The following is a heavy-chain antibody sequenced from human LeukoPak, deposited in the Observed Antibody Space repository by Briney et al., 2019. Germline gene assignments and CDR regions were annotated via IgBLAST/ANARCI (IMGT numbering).Heavy chain of an antibody. V-gene: IGHV1-69*04. CDR3: ARDDDILMEEYFGY. Sequence: SVKVSCKASGGTFSSYAISWVRQAPGQGLEWMGRIIPILGIANYAQKFQGRVTITADKSTSTAYMELSSLRSEDAAVYYCARDDDILMEEYFGYWGQGTLVTVSS. CDR1: GGTFSSYA. CDR2: IIPILGIA. D-gene: IGHD3-9*01. J-gene: IGHJ4*02.